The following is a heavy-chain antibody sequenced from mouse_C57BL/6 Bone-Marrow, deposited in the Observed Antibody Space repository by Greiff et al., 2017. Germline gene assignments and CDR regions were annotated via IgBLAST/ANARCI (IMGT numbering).Heavy chain of an antibody. CDR1: GYSITSGYY. Sequence: EVKLVESGPGLVKPSQSLSLTCSVTGYSITSGYYWNWIRQFPGNKLEWLGYISYDGSNNYNPSLKNRISITRDTSKNQFFLKLNSVTTEDTATYYCARGLVASWCAYWGQGTLVTVSA. V-gene: IGHV3-6*01. CDR3: ARGLVASWCAY. D-gene: IGHD1-1*02. CDR2: ISYDGSN. J-gene: IGHJ3*01.